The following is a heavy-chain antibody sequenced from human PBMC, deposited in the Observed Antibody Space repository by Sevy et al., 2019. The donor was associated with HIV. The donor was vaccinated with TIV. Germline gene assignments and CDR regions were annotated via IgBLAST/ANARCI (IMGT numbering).Heavy chain of an antibody. V-gene: IGHV4-59*13. CDR1: GGSISSYY. CDR2: IYYSGST. Sequence: SETLSLTCTVSGGSISSYYWSWIRQPPGKGLEWIGYIYYSGSTNYNPPLKSRVTISVDTSKNQFSLKLSSVTAADTAVYYCARVLTYSSSSDAFDIWGQGTMVTVSS. D-gene: IGHD6-13*01. CDR3: ARVLTYSSSSDAFDI. J-gene: IGHJ3*02.